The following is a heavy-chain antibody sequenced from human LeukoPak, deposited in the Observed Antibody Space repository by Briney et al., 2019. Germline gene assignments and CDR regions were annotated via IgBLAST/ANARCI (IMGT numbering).Heavy chain of an antibody. CDR3: ARHRSGWLQSSFDY. Sequence: SETLSLPCSVSGGSIISSSSYWGWIRQPPGKGLEWIGSIYYSGSSFDNPALKSRVTISVDTSKNQFSLKLSSVTAADTAVYYCARHRSGWLQSSFDYWGQGTLVTVSS. D-gene: IGHD5-24*01. V-gene: IGHV4-39*01. CDR1: GGSIISSSSY. J-gene: IGHJ4*02. CDR2: IYYSGSS.